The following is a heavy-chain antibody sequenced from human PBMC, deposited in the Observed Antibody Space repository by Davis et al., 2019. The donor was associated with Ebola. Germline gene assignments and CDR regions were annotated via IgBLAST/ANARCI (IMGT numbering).Heavy chain of an antibody. CDR3: ARGSIIQKKRGTYYYDSSGYYYDY. D-gene: IGHD3-22*01. CDR1: GYTFTSYD. J-gene: IGHJ4*02. CDR2: MNPNSGNT. V-gene: IGHV1-8*01. Sequence: ASVKVSCKASGYTFTSYDINWVRQATGQGLEWMGWMNPNSGNTGYAQKFQGRVTMTRNTSISTAYMELSSLRSEDTAVYYCARGSIIQKKRGTYYYDSSGYYYDYWGQGTLVTVSS.